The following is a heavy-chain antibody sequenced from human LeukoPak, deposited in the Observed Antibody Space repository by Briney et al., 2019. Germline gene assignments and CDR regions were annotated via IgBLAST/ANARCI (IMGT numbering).Heavy chain of an antibody. V-gene: IGHV3-66*01. CDR1: GFTVSSNY. Sequence: GGSLRLSCAASGFTVSSNYMSWVRQAPGKGLEWVSIIYSGGSTYYADSVKGRFTISRDNSKNTLYLQMNSLRAEDTAVYYCAKDPSAVVVFDYWGQGTLVTVSS. CDR2: IYSGGST. CDR3: AKDPSAVVVFDY. D-gene: IGHD3-22*01. J-gene: IGHJ4*02.